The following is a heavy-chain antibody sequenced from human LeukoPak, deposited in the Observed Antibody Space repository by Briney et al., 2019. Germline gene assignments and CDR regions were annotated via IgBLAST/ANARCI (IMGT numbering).Heavy chain of an antibody. D-gene: IGHD6-19*01. Sequence: ASVKVSCKASGYTFTGYYMHWVRQAPGQGLEWMGWINPNTGGTNFAQNFQGRVTMTRDTSISTAYMELSRLRSDDTAVYYCARDPGSGWYRDDYWGQGTLVTVSS. J-gene: IGHJ4*02. CDR3: ARDPGSGWYRDDY. CDR2: INPNTGGT. CDR1: GYTFTGYY. V-gene: IGHV1-2*02.